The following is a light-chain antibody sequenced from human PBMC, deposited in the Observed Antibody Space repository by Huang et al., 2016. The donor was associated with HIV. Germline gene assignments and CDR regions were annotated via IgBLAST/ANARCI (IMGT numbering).Light chain of an antibody. CDR1: QSVSTW. J-gene: IGKJ1*01. CDR2: DAS. V-gene: IGKV1-5*01. Sequence: DIQMTQSSSTLSASVGDTVTIACRASQSVSTWLAWYQQQAGRAPNLFIYDASTLESGVPSRFSGGGSGTDFTLTISSLQPDDFATYYCQQYKSFPWTFGQGTKVEV. CDR3: QQYKSFPWT.